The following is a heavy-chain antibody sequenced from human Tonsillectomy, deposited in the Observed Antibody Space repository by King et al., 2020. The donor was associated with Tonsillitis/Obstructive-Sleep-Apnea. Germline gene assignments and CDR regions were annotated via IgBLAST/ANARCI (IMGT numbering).Heavy chain of an antibody. CDR3: ARSGNSHGVEHFQQ. CDR2: IVPIFDTA. V-gene: IGHV1-69*13. CDR1: GGTFSTYG. J-gene: IGHJ1*01. Sequence: QLVQSGTEVKKPGSSVKLSCKLSGGTFSTYGISWVRQAPGQGLEWMGAIVPIFDTAKYTQKFQGRVTITADESASTAYMEVTSLRSEDTAVYYCARSGNSHGVEHFQQWGQGTLVIVPS. D-gene: IGHD5-12*01.